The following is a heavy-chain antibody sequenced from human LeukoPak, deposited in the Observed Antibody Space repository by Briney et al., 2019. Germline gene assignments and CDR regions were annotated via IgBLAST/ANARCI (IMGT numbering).Heavy chain of an antibody. CDR2: VHTSGST. CDR1: GGSISGYY. CDR3: ARSSWSGSGAFDI. D-gene: IGHD3-3*01. J-gene: IGHJ3*02. Sequence: SETLSLTCDVSGGSISGYYWSWIRQTAGEGLEWVGRVHTSGSTTYNPSLKSRVTLSQDTSKNQFYLRLTSVTAADTAVYYCARSSWSGSGAFDIWGQGTMVTVSS. V-gene: IGHV4-4*07.